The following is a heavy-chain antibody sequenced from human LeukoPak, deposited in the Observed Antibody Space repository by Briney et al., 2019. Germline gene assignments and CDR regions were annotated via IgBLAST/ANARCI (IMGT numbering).Heavy chain of an antibody. CDR3: ARDPYAGIMITFGGVIERDY. V-gene: IGHV3-7*01. CDR1: GFTFSRYW. D-gene: IGHD3-16*01. CDR2: IKQDGSEK. J-gene: IGHJ4*02. Sequence: GGSLRLSCTASGFTFSRYWMSWVRQAPGKGLEWVANIKQDGSEKYYVDSVKGRFTISRDNAKNSLYLQLNSLRAEDTAVYYCARDPYAGIMITFGGVIERDYWGQGTLVTYSS.